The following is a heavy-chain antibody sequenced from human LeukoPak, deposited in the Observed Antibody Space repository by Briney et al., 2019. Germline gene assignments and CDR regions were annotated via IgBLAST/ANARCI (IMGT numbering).Heavy chain of an antibody. CDR2: INPNSGGT. D-gene: IGHD3-10*01. V-gene: IGHV1-2*02. CDR3: ARDSTSTNVLLWFGELWIDY. CDR1: GYTFTGYY. J-gene: IGHJ4*02. Sequence: GASVKVSCKASGYTFTGYYMHWVRQAPGQGLEWMGWINPNSGGTNYAQKFQGRVTMTRDTSISTAYMELSRLRSDDTAVYYCARDSTSTNVLLWFGELWIDYWGQGTLVTVSS.